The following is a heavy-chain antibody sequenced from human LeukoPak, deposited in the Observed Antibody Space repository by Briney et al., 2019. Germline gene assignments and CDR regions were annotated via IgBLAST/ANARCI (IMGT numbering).Heavy chain of an antibody. CDR3: ARGGLEYDILTGYYMSLVY. J-gene: IGHJ4*02. V-gene: IGHV4-38-2*01. Sequence: SETLSLTCAVSGYSISSGYYWGWIRQPPGKGLEXIWGIYHSGSTYYNPSLKSRVTISVDTSKNQFSLKLSSVTAADTAVYYCARGGLEYDILTGYYMSLVYWGQGTLVTVSS. D-gene: IGHD3-9*01. CDR2: IYHSGST. CDR1: GYSISSGYY.